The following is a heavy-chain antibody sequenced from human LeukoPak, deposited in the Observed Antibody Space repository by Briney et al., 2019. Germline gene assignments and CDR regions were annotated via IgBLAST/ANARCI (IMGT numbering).Heavy chain of an antibody. V-gene: IGHV1-69*05. D-gene: IGHD2-2*01. CDR3: ARGYCSSTSCEYAPFDY. CDR1: GGTFSSYA. Sequence: GSSVKVSCKASGGTFSSYAISWVRQAPGQGLEWMGGIIPIFGTANYAQKFQGRVTITTDESTSTAYMELSSLRPEDTAVYYCARGYCSSTSCEYAPFDYWGQGTLVTVSS. J-gene: IGHJ4*02. CDR2: IIPIFGTA.